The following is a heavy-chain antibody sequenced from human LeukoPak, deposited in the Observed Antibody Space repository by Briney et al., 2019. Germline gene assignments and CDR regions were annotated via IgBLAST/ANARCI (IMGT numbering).Heavy chain of an antibody. V-gene: IGHV3-30*02. D-gene: IGHD3-9*01. CDR2: IRYDGSNK. J-gene: IGHJ6*03. CDR1: GFTFSSYG. Sequence: PGGSLRLSCAASGFTFSSYGMHWVRQAPGKGLEWVAFIRYDGSNKYYADSVKGRFTISRDNSKNTLYLQMNSLRAEDTAVYYCAREYYDILTGSYYYYYYYMDVWGKGTTVTISS. CDR3: AREYYDILTGSYYYYYYYMDV.